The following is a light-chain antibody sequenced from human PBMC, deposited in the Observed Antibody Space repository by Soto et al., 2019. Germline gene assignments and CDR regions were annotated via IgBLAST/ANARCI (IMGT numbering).Light chain of an antibody. Sequence: QSVLTQPASVSGSPGQSITISCTGTSSDVGGYNYVSWYQQHPGKVPKLLIYEVSNRPSGVSNRFSGSKSGNTASLTISGLQAEDEATYYCATWDDSLSGFVVFGGGTQLTVL. CDR3: ATWDDSLSGFVV. J-gene: IGLJ7*01. CDR2: EVS. CDR1: SSDVGGYNY. V-gene: IGLV2-14*01.